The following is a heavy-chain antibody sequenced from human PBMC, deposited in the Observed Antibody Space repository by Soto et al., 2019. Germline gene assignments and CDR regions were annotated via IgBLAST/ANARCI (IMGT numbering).Heavy chain of an antibody. CDR1: GYNFANYW. J-gene: IGHJ3*02. CDR2: IFPGDSDT. CDR3: AAGYTTGPDAFDI. V-gene: IGHV5-51*01. D-gene: IGHD6-13*01. Sequence: PVGSLKISCNGSGYNFANYWIGWVRQMPGKGLEWMGMIFPGDSDTKNSPSLQGQITMSVDKSDSSAYLQWRRLKASDTAMYYCAAGYTTGPDAFDIWGQGTMVTVSS.